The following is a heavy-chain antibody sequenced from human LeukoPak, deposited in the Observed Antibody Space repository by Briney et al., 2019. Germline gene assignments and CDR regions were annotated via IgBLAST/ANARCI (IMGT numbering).Heavy chain of an antibody. CDR3: AKEGKTRNWNYSQAKPVY. Sequence: GGSLRLSCAASGFTFSSSAMTWVRPAAGRGLDGVSAISGSGGSTYHADSVKGRFTISRDNSKNTLYLQMNSLRAEDTAVYYCAKEGKTRNWNYSQAKPVYWGQGTLVTVSA. CDR1: GFTFSSSA. J-gene: IGHJ4*02. V-gene: IGHV3-23*01. D-gene: IGHD1-7*01. CDR2: ISGSGGST.